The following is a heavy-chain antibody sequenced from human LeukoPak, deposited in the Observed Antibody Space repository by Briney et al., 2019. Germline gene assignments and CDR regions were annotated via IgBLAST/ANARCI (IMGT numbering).Heavy chain of an antibody. V-gene: IGHV4-31*03. D-gene: IGHD1-7*01. J-gene: IGHJ5*02. CDR2: IYYSGST. CDR3: ARGSIRNYVSWFDP. Sequence: SETLSLTCTVSGGSISSGGYYWSWICQHPGKGLEWIGYIYYSGSTYYNPSLKSRVTISVDTSKNQFSLKLSSVTAADTAVYYCARGSIRNYVSWFDPWGQGTLVTVSS. CDR1: GGSISSGGYY.